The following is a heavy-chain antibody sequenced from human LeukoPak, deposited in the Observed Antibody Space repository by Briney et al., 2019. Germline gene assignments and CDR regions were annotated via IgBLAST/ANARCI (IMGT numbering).Heavy chain of an antibody. V-gene: IGHV3-30-3*01. CDR1: GFTFTTYW. CDR2: ISYDESNQ. J-gene: IGHJ3*01. D-gene: IGHD3-16*02. CDR3: AREGAIVGNAFDL. Sequence: GGSLRLSCAASGFTFTTYWMSWVRQAPGKGLEWVAMISYDESNQYYVDSVKGRFTISRDNSKKSLYLQMNGLRPDDTALYYCAREGAIVGNAFDLWGLGTMVIVSS.